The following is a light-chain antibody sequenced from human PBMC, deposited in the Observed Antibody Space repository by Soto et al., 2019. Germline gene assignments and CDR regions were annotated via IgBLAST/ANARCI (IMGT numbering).Light chain of an antibody. CDR2: CHN. J-gene: IGLJ1*01. CDR3: AAWDDSLNGPV. Sequence: QPVLTQPPSASGTPGQRVTISCSGSSSNIGSNNVNWYQQLPGTAPKLLIYCHNQRPSGVPDRFSGSKSGTSASLAISGLQSEDEADYFCAAWDDSLNGPVFGTGTKVTVL. V-gene: IGLV1-44*01. CDR1: SSNIGSNN.